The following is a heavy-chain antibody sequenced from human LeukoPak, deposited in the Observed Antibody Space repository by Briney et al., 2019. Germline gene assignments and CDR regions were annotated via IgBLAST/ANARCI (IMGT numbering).Heavy chain of an antibody. V-gene: IGHV1-18*01. D-gene: IGHD6-19*01. Sequence: ASVKVSCKASGYTFTSYGISWVRQAPGQGLEWMGWTSAYNGNTNYAQKLQGRVTMTTDTSTSTAYMELRSLRSDDTAVYYCARDYSSGWSRRGVDYWGQGTLVTVSS. CDR2: TSAYNGNT. CDR3: ARDYSSGWSRRGVDY. J-gene: IGHJ4*02. CDR1: GYTFTSYG.